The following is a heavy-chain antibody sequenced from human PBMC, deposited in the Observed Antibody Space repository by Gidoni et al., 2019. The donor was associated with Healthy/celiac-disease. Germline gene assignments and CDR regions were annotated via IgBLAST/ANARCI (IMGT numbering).Heavy chain of an antibody. CDR3: ARGDYVGGSHKRIDAFDI. V-gene: IGHV4-34*01. J-gene: IGHJ3*02. Sequence: QVQLQQWCPGLLKPSETLSLTCAVYGGSFSGYYWSWIRRPPVKGLEWIGEINHSGVTIPGGTSKNQFSLKLSSVTAADTAVYYGARGDYVGGSHKRIDAFDIWGQGTMVTVSS. CDR1: GGSFSGYY. D-gene: IGHD3-16*01. CDR2: INHS.